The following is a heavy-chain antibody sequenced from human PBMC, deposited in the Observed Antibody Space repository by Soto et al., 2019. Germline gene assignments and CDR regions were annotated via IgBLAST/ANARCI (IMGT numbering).Heavy chain of an antibody. J-gene: IGHJ4*02. V-gene: IGHV3-23*01. CDR2: ISGSGVRT. Sequence: PGGSLRLSCAASGFIFSTSGSAFSRHAMTWVRQTPGKALEWVSSISGSGVRTYYSDSVRGRFTISRGNSKDRLYLEMNSVRAEDTAVYYCATPAYDYWGQGTLVTVSS. D-gene: IGHD3-16*01. CDR1: GFIFSTSGSAFSRHA. CDR3: ATPAYDY.